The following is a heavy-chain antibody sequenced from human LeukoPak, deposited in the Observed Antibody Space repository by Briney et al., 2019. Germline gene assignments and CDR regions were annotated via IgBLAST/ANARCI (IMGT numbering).Heavy chain of an antibody. V-gene: IGHV4-39*01. CDR2: IYYTGST. D-gene: IGHD6-13*01. CDR3: ASLPYSSSWYQGNY. J-gene: IGHJ4*02. Sequence: SETLSLTCTVSGVSISSSTYYWGWIRQPPGKGLEWIGRIYYTGSTYYNPSLKSRVTISVDTSKNQFSLKVSPVTAADTAVYYCASLPYSSSWYQGNYWGQGTLVTVSS. CDR1: GVSISSSTYY.